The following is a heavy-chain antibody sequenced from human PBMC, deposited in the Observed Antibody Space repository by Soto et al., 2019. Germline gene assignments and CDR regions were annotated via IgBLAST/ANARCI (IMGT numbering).Heavy chain of an antibody. CDR2: IYSGGST. Sequence: GGSLRLSCAASGFTVSSNYMSWVRQAPGKGLEWVSVIYSGGSTYYADSVKGRFTISRHNSKNTLYLQMNSLRAEDTAVYYCARVGSYDYIWGSIDDDAFDIWGQGTMVTVSS. CDR1: GFTVSSNY. J-gene: IGHJ3*02. V-gene: IGHV3-53*04. CDR3: ARVGSYDYIWGSIDDDAFDI. D-gene: IGHD3-16*01.